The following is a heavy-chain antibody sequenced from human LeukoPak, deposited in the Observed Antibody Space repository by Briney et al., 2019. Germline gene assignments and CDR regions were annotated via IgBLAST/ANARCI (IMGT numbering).Heavy chain of an antibody. J-gene: IGHJ4*02. D-gene: IGHD3-9*01. Sequence: GGSLRLSCAASGFTFSSYEMNWVRQAPGKGLEWVSYISSSGSTIYYADSVKGRFTISRDNAKNSLYLQMNSLRAEDTAVYYCARGSLGYFDWLWFGYWGQGTLVTVSS. CDR3: ARGSLGYFDWLWFGY. CDR2: ISSSGSTI. V-gene: IGHV3-48*03. CDR1: GFTFSSYE.